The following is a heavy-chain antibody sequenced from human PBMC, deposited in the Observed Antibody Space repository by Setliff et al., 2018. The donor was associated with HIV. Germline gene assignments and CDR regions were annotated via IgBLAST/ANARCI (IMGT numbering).Heavy chain of an antibody. J-gene: IGHJ4*02. Sequence: QTLSLSCTTSGFNFGDYLISWVRQAPGKGLEWVGFIRSKNYGGAPEYAASVKGRFTISRDDAQSIAYLQMNSLEIEDTALYYCSRGSHRYCSRTNCMYDYWGQGTLVTVSS. CDR2: IRSKNYGGAP. V-gene: IGHV3-49*04. D-gene: IGHD2-2*01. CDR3: SRGSHRYCSRTNCMYDY. CDR1: GFNFGDYL.